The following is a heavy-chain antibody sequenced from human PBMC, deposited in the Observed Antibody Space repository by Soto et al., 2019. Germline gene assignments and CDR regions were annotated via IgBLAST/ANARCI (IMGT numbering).Heavy chain of an antibody. CDR3: AKEAEENEQVPIPGDN. D-gene: IGHD2-2*02. CDR1: GFTFRNHA. CDR2: ISGSGTMK. Sequence: PGGSLRLSCVASGFTFRNHAMTWVRQAPGKGLEWVSGISGSGTMKYYADSVRGHFTISRENAKNTLHLQMDNLRVEDTAVYYCAKEAEENEQVPIPGDNWGQGTLLTVSS. J-gene: IGHJ4*02. V-gene: IGHV3-23*01.